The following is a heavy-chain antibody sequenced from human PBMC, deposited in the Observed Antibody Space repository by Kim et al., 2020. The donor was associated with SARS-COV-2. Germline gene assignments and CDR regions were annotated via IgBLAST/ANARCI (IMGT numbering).Heavy chain of an antibody. CDR1: GFTFSSYG. D-gene: IGHD2-15*01. CDR3: ARDLGCSGGNCYSHRHYYGMDV. V-gene: IGHV3-33*01. CDR2: VGDDDSIT. Sequence: GGSLRLSCAASGFTFSSYGMHWGSKVPGKGRERVAVVGDDDSITFYAYSVKGRVTISRDTSKNTLYLQMNSLRAEDTAVYYCARDLGCSGGNCYSHRHYYGMDVWGQGTTVTVSS. J-gene: IGHJ6*02.